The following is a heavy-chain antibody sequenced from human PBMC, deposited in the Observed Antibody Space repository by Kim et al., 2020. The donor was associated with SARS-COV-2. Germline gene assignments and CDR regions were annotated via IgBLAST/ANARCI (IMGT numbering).Heavy chain of an antibody. V-gene: IGHV3-7*03. Sequence: YSVDTMRARFTITRDNAQNALYLQMTSLRAEDTAVYYCARTVAGRIDAFDIWGQGTMVTVSS. J-gene: IGHJ3*02. CDR3: ARTVAGRIDAFDI. D-gene: IGHD6-19*01.